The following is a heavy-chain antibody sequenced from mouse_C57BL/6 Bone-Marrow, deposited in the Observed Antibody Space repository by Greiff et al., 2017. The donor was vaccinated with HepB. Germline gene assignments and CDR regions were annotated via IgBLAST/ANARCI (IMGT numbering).Heavy chain of an antibody. V-gene: IGHV1-81*01. CDR1: GYTFTSYG. CDR3: AREDLLRGFAY. CDR2: IYPRSGNT. Sequence: QVQLKESGAELARPGASVKLSCKASGYTFTSYGISWVKQRTGQGLEWIGEIYPRSGNTYYNEKCKGKATLTADKSSSTAYMELRSLTSEDAAVYFCAREDLLRGFAYWGQGTLVTVSA. J-gene: IGHJ3*01. D-gene: IGHD2-1*01.